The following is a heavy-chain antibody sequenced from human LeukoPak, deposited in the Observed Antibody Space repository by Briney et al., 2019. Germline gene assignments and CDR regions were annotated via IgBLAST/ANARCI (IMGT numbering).Heavy chain of an antibody. J-gene: IGHJ3*02. CDR1: GGSFSGYY. V-gene: IGHV4-34*01. D-gene: IGHD3-9*01. CDR2: INHSGST. Sequence: SETLSLTCAVYGGSFSGYYWSWIRQPPGKGLEWIGEINHSGSTNYNPSLKSRVTISVDTSKNQFSLKLSSVTAADTAVYYCARGGDAYYDILTGYYSTKDAFDIWGQGTMVTVSS. CDR3: ARGGDAYYDILTGYYSTKDAFDI.